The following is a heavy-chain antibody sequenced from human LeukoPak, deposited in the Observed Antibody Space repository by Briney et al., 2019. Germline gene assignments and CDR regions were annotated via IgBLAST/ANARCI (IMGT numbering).Heavy chain of an antibody. V-gene: IGHV3-33*08. Sequence: GGSLRLSCAASGFTFSSYAMHWVRQAPGKGLEWVAVIWYDGSNKYYADSVKGRFTISRDNSKNTLYLQMNSLRAEDTAVYYCARDGNGDTLGYWGQGTLVTVSS. CDR2: IWYDGSNK. CDR1: GFTFSSYA. CDR3: ARDGNGDTLGY. D-gene: IGHD2-21*02. J-gene: IGHJ4*02.